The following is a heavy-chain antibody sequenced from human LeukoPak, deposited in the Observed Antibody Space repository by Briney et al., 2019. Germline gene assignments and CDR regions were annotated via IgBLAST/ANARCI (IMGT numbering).Heavy chain of an antibody. J-gene: IGHJ5*02. CDR2: INSDGSST. Sequence: GGSLRLSCAASGFTFSSYWMHWVRHAPGKGLVWVSRINSDGSSTSYADSVKGRFTISRDNAKNTLYLQMNSLRAEDTAVYYCARDLEGTVTTYGFWFDPWGQGTLVTVSS. D-gene: IGHD4-17*01. V-gene: IGHV3-74*01. CDR1: GFTFSSYW. CDR3: ARDLEGTVTTYGFWFDP.